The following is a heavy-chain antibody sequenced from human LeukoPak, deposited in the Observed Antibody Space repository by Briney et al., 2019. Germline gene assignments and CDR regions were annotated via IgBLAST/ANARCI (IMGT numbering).Heavy chain of an antibody. CDR1: GGSISSSSYY. CDR3: ARRTRPGYSGYENAFDI. J-gene: IGHJ3*02. CDR2: FYDRGNT. D-gene: IGHD5-12*01. V-gene: IGHV4-39*01. Sequence: SETLSLTCIVSGGSISSSSYYWDGIRPPPGGGLEWSGNFYDRGNTRYPPSLKSRVTISGDSSKNQCSLKLTSVTAADAAVYYCARRTRPGYSGYENAFDIWGQGTMVTVSS.